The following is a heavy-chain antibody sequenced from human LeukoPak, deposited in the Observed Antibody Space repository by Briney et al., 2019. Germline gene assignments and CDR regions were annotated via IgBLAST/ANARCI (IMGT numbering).Heavy chain of an antibody. CDR3: AKDGSIVGATYFDY. D-gene: IGHD1-26*01. Sequence: GGSLRLSCAASGFTFSTYGMHWVRQAPGKGLEWVAAISYDGSNEFYVDSVKGRFTISRDSSKNTLYLQVNSLRAEDTAVYYCAKDGSIVGATYFDYWGQGTLVTVSS. CDR1: GFTFSTYG. CDR2: ISYDGSNE. J-gene: IGHJ4*02. V-gene: IGHV3-30*18.